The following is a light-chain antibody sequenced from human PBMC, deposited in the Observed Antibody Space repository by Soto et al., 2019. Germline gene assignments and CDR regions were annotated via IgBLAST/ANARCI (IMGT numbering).Light chain of an antibody. Sequence: ENVLTQSPGTLSLSPGETATLSCRASPSVAINYLAWHQQKPGQAPRLYIFGSSSRASALADRFSGSGSGTDVTLTISSVDPEDSAVYYCQQYGGPWTFGQGTKVEIK. CDR1: PSVAINY. CDR3: QQYGGPWT. J-gene: IGKJ1*01. CDR2: GSS. V-gene: IGKV3-20*01.